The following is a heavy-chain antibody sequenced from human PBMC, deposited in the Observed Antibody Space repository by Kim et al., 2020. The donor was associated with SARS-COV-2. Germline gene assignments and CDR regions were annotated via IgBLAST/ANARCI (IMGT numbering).Heavy chain of an antibody. CDR1: GYTFTGYY. D-gene: IGHD6-13*01. CDR2: INPNSGGT. Sequence: ASVKVSCKASGYTFTGYYMHWVRQAPGQGLEWMGRINPNSGGTNYAQKFQGRVTMTRDTSISTAYMELSRLRSDDTAVYYCARGLQGVARRGSSSWSNWFDPWGQGTLVTVSS. J-gene: IGHJ5*02. V-gene: IGHV1-2*06. CDR3: ARGLQGVARRGSSSWSNWFDP.